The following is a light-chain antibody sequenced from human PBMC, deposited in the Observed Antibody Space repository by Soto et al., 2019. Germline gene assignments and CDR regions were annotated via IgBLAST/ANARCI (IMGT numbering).Light chain of an antibody. CDR1: SSDVGAYNY. CDR2: EVT. V-gene: IGLV2-14*01. J-gene: IGLJ3*02. CDR3: SSYTSSSTLV. Sequence: QSALTQPASVSGSPGQSITISCTGTSSDVGAYNYVSWYRQHPGKAPKLMIYEVTNRPSGVSNRFSGSKSGSTASLTISGLQAEDEAGYYCSSYTSSSTLVFGGGTKVTVL.